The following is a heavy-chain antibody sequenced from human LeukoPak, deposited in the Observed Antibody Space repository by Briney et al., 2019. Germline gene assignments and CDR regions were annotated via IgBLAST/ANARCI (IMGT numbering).Heavy chain of an antibody. CDR3: AKGLGGTWIRHYFDY. V-gene: IGHV3-23*01. CDR1: GFTFNNYA. Sequence: GGSLRLSCAASGFTFNNYAMSWVRQAPGKGLEWVSVISGSGGSTYYADSVKGRFTISRDNSKNTLYVQMNSLRAEDTAVYYCAKGLGGTWIRHYFDYWGQETLVTVSS. J-gene: IGHJ4*02. D-gene: IGHD1-1*01. CDR2: ISGSGGST.